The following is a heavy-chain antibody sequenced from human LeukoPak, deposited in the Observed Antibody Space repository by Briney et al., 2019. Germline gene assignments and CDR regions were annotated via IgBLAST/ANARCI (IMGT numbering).Heavy chain of an antibody. V-gene: IGHV1-2*02. CDR1: GYTFTAYY. CDR2: INPNGGGT. CDR3: TIALRSGELSSTYY. D-gene: IGHD3-16*02. J-gene: IGHJ4*02. Sequence: ASVKVSCKASGYTFTAYYMHWGRQAPGQGLEWRGWINPNGGGTDSAQKFQGRVTMTRDTSISPASMELSRVRADDTALYYCTIALRSGELSSTYYSGQATLVTAPS.